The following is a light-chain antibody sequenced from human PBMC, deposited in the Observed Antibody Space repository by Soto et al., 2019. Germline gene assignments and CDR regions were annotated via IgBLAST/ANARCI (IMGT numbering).Light chain of an antibody. V-gene: IGLV2-8*01. J-gene: IGLJ3*02. Sequence: QSALTQPPSASGSPGQSVTMSCTGTSSDVGRYNFVSWYQQHSGKAPKLIIYEVTKRPSGVPDRFSASKSGNTASLTVSGLLAEDEADYYCSSYAGSDNLVFGGGTKLTVL. CDR2: EVT. CDR3: SSYAGSDNLV. CDR1: SSDVGRYNF.